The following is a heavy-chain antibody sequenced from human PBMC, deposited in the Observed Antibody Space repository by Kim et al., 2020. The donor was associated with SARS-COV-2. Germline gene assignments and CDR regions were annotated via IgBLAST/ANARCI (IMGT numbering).Heavy chain of an antibody. J-gene: IGHJ4*02. V-gene: IGHV3-64D*09. D-gene: IGHD6-13*01. CDR3: VKSAAAGPGADY. Sequence: YYADAVKSRFTISRDNSKNTLYLKMSSLRAEDTAVYYCVKSAAAGPGADYWGQGTLVTVSS.